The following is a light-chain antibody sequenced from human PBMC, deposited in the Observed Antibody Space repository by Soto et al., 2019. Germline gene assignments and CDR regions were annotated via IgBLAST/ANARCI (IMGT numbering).Light chain of an antibody. J-gene: IGKJ2*01. Sequence: IALTHSPGTLSLSPGERATLSCTASQRVSSNYVAWYQHKPGQAPRLLIHGASIRATGIPDRYSGSGSGTDFTLTISRLEPVEFAVYYCHQYGTLPYAFGQGTKLQIK. CDR1: QRVSSNY. V-gene: IGKV3-20*01. CDR2: GAS. CDR3: HQYGTLPYA.